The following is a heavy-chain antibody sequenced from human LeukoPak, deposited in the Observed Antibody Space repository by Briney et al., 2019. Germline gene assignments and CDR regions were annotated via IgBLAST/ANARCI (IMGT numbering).Heavy chain of an antibody. CDR2: LSASGGLT. V-gene: IGHV3-23*01. CDR1: GFTFSSYA. Sequence: GGSLRLSCAASGFTFSSYAMSWVRQAPGKGLEWVSGLSASGGLTYYADSVKGRFTISRDNSKNTLYLQMNSLRAEDTAVYYCAKYVNGDGSSDAFDIWGQGTMVTVSS. D-gene: IGHD5-24*01. J-gene: IGHJ3*02. CDR3: AKYVNGDGSSDAFDI.